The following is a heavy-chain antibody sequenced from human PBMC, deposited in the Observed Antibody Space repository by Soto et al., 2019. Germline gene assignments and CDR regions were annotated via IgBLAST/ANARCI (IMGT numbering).Heavy chain of an antibody. J-gene: IGHJ4*02. D-gene: IGHD5-18*01. V-gene: IGHV3-30*18. CDR2: ISYDGSNK. CDR1: GFTFSSYG. CDR3: AKDFLGYSYGPLNY. Sequence: PGGSLRLSCAASGFTFSSYGMHWVRQAPGKGLEWVAVISYDGSNKYYADSVKGRFTISRDNSKNTLYLQMNSLRAEDTAVYYCAKDFLGYSYGPLNYWGQGTLVTSPQ.